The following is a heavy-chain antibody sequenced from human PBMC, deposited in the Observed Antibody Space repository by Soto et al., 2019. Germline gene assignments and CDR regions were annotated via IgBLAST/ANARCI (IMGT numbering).Heavy chain of an antibody. V-gene: IGHV4-59*01. Sequence: PSETLSLTCTVSGGSISGYYWTWIRQPPGKGLEWIGYIYYRGGPNYNPSLKSRVTISVDTSKNQFSLKLSSVTAANTAVYYCARGGGAIPSYYYGMDVWGQGTTVTVSS. J-gene: IGHJ6*02. CDR2: IYYRGGP. CDR1: GGSISGYY. D-gene: IGHD3-10*01. CDR3: ARGGGAIPSYYYGMDV.